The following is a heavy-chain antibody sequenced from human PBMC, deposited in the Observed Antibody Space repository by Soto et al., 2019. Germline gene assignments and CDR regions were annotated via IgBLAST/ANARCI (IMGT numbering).Heavy chain of an antibody. D-gene: IGHD4-17*01. V-gene: IGHV1-46*02. Sequence: QVQLVQSGAEVRKPGASVRLSCATSGYNFNQYYIHWVRQAPGQGLEWMGIINLRGGTTEYAHKFRGRGTVTGDTSTRTAYMELSSLRSEDTAVYFCARGPDDSDVPRWDYWGQGTLITVSS. CDR2: INLRGGTT. CDR3: ARGPDDSDVPRWDY. J-gene: IGHJ4*02. CDR1: GYNFNQYY.